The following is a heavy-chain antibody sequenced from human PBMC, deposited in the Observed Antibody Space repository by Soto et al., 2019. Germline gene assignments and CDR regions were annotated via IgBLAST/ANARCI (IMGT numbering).Heavy chain of an antibody. J-gene: IGHJ6*02. V-gene: IGHV1-8*01. CDR1: GYTFTSYD. CDR3: ARGRNWKAVRWYGMDV. D-gene: IGHD1-1*01. CDR2: MNPNSGNT. Sequence: QVQLVQSGAEVKKPGASVKVSCKASGYTFTSYDINWVRQATGQGLEWMGWMNPNSGNTGYAQKFQGRVTMTRNTSISTAYMELSSLRSEDTAVYYCARGRNWKAVRWYGMDVWGQGTTVTVSS.